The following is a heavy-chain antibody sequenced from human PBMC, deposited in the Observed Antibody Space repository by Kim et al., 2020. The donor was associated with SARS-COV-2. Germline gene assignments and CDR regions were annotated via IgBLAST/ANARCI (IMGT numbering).Heavy chain of an antibody. J-gene: IGHJ4*02. CDR3: AKDRSTDYYDSSGPPGY. V-gene: IGHV3-23*01. D-gene: IGHD3-22*01. CDR2: ISGSGGST. Sequence: GGSLRLSCAASGFTFSSYAMSWVRQAPGKGLEWVSAISGSGGSTYYADSVKGRFTISRDNSKNTLYLQMNSLRAEDTAVYYCAKDRSTDYYDSSGPPGYWGQGTLVTVSS. CDR1: GFTFSSYA.